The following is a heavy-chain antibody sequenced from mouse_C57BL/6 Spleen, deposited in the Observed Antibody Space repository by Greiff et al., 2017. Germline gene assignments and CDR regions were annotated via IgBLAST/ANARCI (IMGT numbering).Heavy chain of an antibody. J-gene: IGHJ3*01. V-gene: IGHV1-69*01. D-gene: IGHD2-4*01. Sequence: QVQLQQPGAELVMPGASVKLSCKASGYTFASYWMHWVKQRPGQGLEWIGEIDPSDSYTNYNQKFKGKSTLTVDKSSSTAYMQLSSLTSEDSAVYYCARGEDYDVSWFAYWGQGTLVTVSA. CDR1: GYTFASYW. CDR3: ARGEDYDVSWFAY. CDR2: IDPSDSYT.